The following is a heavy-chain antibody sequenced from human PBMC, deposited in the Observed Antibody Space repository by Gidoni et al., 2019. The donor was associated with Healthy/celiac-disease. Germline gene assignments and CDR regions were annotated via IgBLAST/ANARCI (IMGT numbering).Heavy chain of an antibody. CDR1: GFTFSSYG. CDR3: ARDGDGSGWYGPVLGGFDY. J-gene: IGHJ4*02. D-gene: IGHD6-19*01. CDR2: IWYEGRNK. V-gene: IGHV3-33*01. Sequence: QVQLVESGGGVVQPGRSLRLSCAASGFTFSSYGMHWVRQAPGKGLEGVAVIWYEGRNKYYADSVKGRFTISRDNSKNTLYLQMNSLRAEDTAVYYCARDGDGSGWYGPVLGGFDYWGQGTLVTVSS.